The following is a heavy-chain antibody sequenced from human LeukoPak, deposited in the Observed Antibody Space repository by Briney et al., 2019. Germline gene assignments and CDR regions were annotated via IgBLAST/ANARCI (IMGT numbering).Heavy chain of an antibody. CDR2: ISLTGLT. Sequence: SGTLSLTCGVSGGSISNTNWWSWVRQPPGQGLEWIGEISLTGLTHYNPSLENRLTVSLDKSKNQLSLNLTSVTAADTAVYYCSRENGAFSPFGYWGQGTLVTVLS. D-gene: IGHD2-8*01. CDR3: SRENGAFSPFGY. J-gene: IGHJ4*02. CDR1: GGSISNTNW. V-gene: IGHV4-4*02.